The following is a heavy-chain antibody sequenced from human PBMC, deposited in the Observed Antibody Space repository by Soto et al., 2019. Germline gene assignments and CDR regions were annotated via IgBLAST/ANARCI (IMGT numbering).Heavy chain of an antibody. D-gene: IGHD1-26*01. J-gene: IGHJ4*02. CDR1: GGSISSTNW. CDR2: IYHSGSP. Sequence: SETLSLTCAVSGGSISSTNWWTWVRQPPGKSLEWIGEIYHSGSPTYSPSLRGRATISVDKSNNQSSLRLRSVTAADTALYYCLRNEQWVGLNVYWGRGALVT. V-gene: IGHV4-4*02. CDR3: LRNEQWVGLNVY.